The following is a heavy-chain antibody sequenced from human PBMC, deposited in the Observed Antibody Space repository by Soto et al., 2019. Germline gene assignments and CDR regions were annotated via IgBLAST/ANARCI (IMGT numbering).Heavy chain of an antibody. CDR3: ARTLRFALHHYQLDV. Sequence: SETLSLPCTVSGGSISRGAYYWSWIRQHPGKGLEWIGYIYYSGSTYYNPSLKSRVTISVDTSKNQFSLKLSSVTAADTAVYYCARTLRFALHHYQLDVRGKRTTVTGSS. CDR2: IYYSGST. J-gene: IGHJ6*04. V-gene: IGHV4-31*03. CDR1: GGSISRGAYY. D-gene: IGHD3-10*01.